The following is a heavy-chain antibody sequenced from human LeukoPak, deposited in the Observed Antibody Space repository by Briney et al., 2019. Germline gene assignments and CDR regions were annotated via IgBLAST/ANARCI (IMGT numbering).Heavy chain of an antibody. CDR2: ISSSGSTI. Sequence: HPGGSLRLSCAASGFTFSSYEMNWVRQAPGKGLGWVSYISSSGSTIYYADSVKGRFTISRDNAKNSLYLQMNSLRAEDTAVYYCAELGITMIGGVWGKRTTVTISS. CDR3: AELGITMIGGV. D-gene: IGHD3-10*02. CDR1: GFTFSSYE. V-gene: IGHV3-48*03. J-gene: IGHJ6*04.